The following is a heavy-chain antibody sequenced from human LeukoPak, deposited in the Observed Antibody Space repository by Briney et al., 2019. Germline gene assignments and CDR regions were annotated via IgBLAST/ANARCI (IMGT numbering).Heavy chain of an antibody. CDR2: IHPNSGGT. CDR1: GYTFTDYY. V-gene: IGHV1-2*06. CDR3: ARDRAGDPDYSFDQ. J-gene: IGHJ4*02. Sequence: ASVKVSCKTSGYTFTDYYIHWVRQAPGQGPEWMGRIHPNSGGTNYAQKFQGRGTMTRDTSIITAYMELTSLTSDDTAVYYCARDRAGDPDYSFDQWGQGTLVTVCS. D-gene: IGHD4-11*01.